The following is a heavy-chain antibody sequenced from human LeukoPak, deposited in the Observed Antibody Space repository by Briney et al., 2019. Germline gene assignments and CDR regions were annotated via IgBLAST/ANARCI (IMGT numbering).Heavy chain of an antibody. CDR3: ARNRRTDIVATIRYYYYYMDV. V-gene: IGHV4-4*07. CDR2: IYTSGST. D-gene: IGHD5-12*01. CDR1: GGSISSYY. Sequence: PSETLSLTCTVSGGSISSYYWSWIRQPAGKGLEWIGRIYTSGSTNYNPSLKSRVTMSVDTSKNQFPLKLSSVTAADTAVYYCARNRRTDIVATIRYYYYYMDVWGKGTTVTVSS. J-gene: IGHJ6*03.